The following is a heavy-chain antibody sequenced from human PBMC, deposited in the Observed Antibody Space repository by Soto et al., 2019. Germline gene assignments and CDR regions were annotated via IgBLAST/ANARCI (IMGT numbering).Heavy chain of an antibody. CDR3: AEVFYLDY. J-gene: IGHJ4*01. CDR1: GFTFNNSW. Sequence: EVQLVESGGGLVQPGGSLRLSCAASGFTFNNSWIHWVRQAPGKGLVWVSGINSDGSSTYYADSVKGRFTISRDDAKNTLYLQMDSLRAEDTAVYYCAEVFYLDYLGRGILVTVSS. V-gene: IGHV3-74*01. CDR2: INSDGSST. D-gene: IGHD2-8*01.